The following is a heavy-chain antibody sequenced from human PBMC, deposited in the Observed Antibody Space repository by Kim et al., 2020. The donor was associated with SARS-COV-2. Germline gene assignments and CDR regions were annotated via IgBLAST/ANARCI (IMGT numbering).Heavy chain of an antibody. Sequence: GGSLRLSCAASGFTFSSYAMSWVRQAPGKGLEWVSAISGSGGSTYYADSVKGRFTISRDNSKNTLYLQMNSLRAEDTAVYYCAKSSYDSSGYYLSWHVPDWYFDLWGRGTLVTVSS. V-gene: IGHV3-23*01. CDR1: GFTFSSYA. D-gene: IGHD3-22*01. J-gene: IGHJ2*01. CDR3: AKSSYDSSGYYLSWHVPDWYFDL. CDR2: ISGSGGST.